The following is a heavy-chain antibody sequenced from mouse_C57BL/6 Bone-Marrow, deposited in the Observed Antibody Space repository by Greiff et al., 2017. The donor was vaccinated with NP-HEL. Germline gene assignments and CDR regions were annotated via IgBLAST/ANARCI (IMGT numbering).Heavy chain of an antibody. CDR3: ARSGEYNGSGYDWYFDV. CDR1: GYTFTSYW. V-gene: IGHV1-64*01. Sequence: QVQLQQSGAELVKPGASVKLSCKASGYTFTSYWMHWVKQRPGQGLEWIGMIHPNSGSTNYNEKFKSKATLTVDKSSSTAYMQLSSLTSEDSAVYYCARSGEYNGSGYDWYFDVWGTETTVTASS. J-gene: IGHJ1*03. CDR2: IHPNSGST. D-gene: IGHD1-1*01.